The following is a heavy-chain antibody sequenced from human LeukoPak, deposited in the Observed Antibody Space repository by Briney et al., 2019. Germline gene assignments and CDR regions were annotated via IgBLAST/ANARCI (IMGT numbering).Heavy chain of an antibody. CDR3: ARDVGATRGFDP. Sequence: ASVKVSCKASGYTFTSYYMHWVRQAPGQGLEWMGIINPSGGSTSYAQKFQGRVTTTRDMSTSTVYMELSSLRSEDTAVYYCARDVGATRGFDPWGQGTLVTVSS. D-gene: IGHD1-26*01. CDR1: GYTFTSYY. V-gene: IGHV1-46*01. CDR2: INPSGGST. J-gene: IGHJ5*02.